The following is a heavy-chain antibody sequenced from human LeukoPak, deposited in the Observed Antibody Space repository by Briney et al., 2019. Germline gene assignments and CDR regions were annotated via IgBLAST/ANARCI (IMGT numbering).Heavy chain of an antibody. CDR2: ISGSGGST. V-gene: IGHV3-23*01. D-gene: IGHD3-10*01. CDR1: GFTFSSYA. CDR3: AKALLWFGELLSPGAFDI. J-gene: IGHJ3*02. Sequence: GGSLRLPCAASGFTFSSYAMSWVRQAPGKGLEWVSAISGSGGSTYYADSVKGRFTISRDNSKNTLYLQMNSLRAEDTAVYYCAKALLWFGELLSPGAFDIWGQGTMVTVSS.